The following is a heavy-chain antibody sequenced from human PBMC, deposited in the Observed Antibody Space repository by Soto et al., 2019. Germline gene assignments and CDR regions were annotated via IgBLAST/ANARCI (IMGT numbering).Heavy chain of an antibody. Sequence: GGSLRLSCEVSGIIFSNAWMSWVRQALGKGLEWVARIKRLTDGATTDYAAPVRGRFTISRDDSKNVLYLQMNGLKSEDTGVYFCTSDLPDNWFDPWGRGTQVTVSS. J-gene: IGHJ5*01. CDR3: TSDLPDNWFDP. D-gene: IGHD3-22*01. V-gene: IGHV3-15*01. CDR1: GIIFSNAW. CDR2: IKRLTDGATT.